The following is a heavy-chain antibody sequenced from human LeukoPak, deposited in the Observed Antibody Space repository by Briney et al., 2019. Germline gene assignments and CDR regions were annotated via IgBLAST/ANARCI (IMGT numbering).Heavy chain of an antibody. CDR3: ARGYIVRGMDV. CDR2: ISSSGRTR. V-gene: IGHV3-11*04. D-gene: IGHD5/OR15-5a*01. CDR1: GFTVSSNY. J-gene: IGHJ6*02. Sequence: PGGSLRLSCAASGFTVSSNYMSCVRQAPGKGLEWVSYISSSGRTRYYADSVKGRFTISRENVKNSLYLQTDSLRAEDTALYYCARGYIVRGMDVWGQGTTVIVSS.